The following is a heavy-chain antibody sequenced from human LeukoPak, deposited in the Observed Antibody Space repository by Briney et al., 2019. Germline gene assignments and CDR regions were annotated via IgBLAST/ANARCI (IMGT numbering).Heavy chain of an antibody. CDR2: ISAYNGNT. J-gene: IGHJ5*02. CDR1: GYTFTSYG. CDR3: ARDGYYYDSSGYYRWFDP. D-gene: IGHD3-22*01. V-gene: IGHV1-18*01. Sequence: GASVKVSCKASGYTFTSYGISWVRQAPGQGLEWMGWISAYNGNTNYAQKLQGRVTMTTDTSTSTAYMELRSLRSDDTAVYYCARDGYYYDSSGYYRWFDPWGQGTLVTVSS.